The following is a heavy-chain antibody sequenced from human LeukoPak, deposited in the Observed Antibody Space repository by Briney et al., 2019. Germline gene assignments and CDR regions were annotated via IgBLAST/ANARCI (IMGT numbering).Heavy chain of an antibody. Sequence: PSETLSLTCTVSGGSISSGGFSWSWIRQHPGKGLEWLGYIYYSGTTYYNPSLKSRVTFSVDTSKNQFSLKLNPVTAAHTALYYCARGTTDGYSYGRFDYWGQGTLVTVSS. V-gene: IGHV4-31*03. CDR2: IYYSGTT. CDR1: GGSISSGGFS. D-gene: IGHD5-18*01. CDR3: ARGTTDGYSYGRFDY. J-gene: IGHJ4*02.